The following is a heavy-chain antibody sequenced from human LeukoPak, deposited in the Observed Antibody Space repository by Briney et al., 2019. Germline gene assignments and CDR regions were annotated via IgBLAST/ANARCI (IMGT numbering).Heavy chain of an antibody. CDR2: MNPNTGRT. CDR1: RYTFTSYD. CDR3: ARLSQTPDYYSNGGYYYLGY. V-gene: IGHV1-8*01. Sequence: EASVKVSCKASRYTFTSYDINWVREAAGQGLEWMGWMNPNTGRTGFAQKFQGRLTMTRDTSISTAYMALSSLRAEDTAVYYCARLSQTPDYYSNGGYYYLGYWGQGTPVTVSS. J-gene: IGHJ4*02. D-gene: IGHD3-22*01.